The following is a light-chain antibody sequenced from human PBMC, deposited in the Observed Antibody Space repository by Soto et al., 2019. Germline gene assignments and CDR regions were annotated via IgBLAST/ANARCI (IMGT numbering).Light chain of an antibody. CDR2: CAS. V-gene: IGKV3-20*01. J-gene: IGKJ2*01. CDR1: QSVSSSY. Sequence: EIVLTQSPGTLSLSPGERATLSCRASQSVSSSYLAWYQQKPGQAPRLLIYCASSRATGIPDRFSGSGSGTDFTLTISRMEPEEFAVYYCQQYGSSLRTFGQGTKLEIK. CDR3: QQYGSSLRT.